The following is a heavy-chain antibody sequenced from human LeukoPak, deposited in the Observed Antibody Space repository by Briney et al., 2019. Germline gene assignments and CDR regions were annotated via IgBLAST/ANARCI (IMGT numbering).Heavy chain of an antibody. D-gene: IGHD3-3*01. Sequence: GGSLRLSCSVSGFTISSYAMHWVRQAPGKGLEWVAVISYDGSNKYYADSVKGRFTISRDNSKNTLYLQMNSLRAEDTAVYYCAKDAYGYYDFWSGFYFDYWGQGTLVTVSS. V-gene: IGHV3-30*18. CDR1: GFTISSYA. CDR3: AKDAYGYYDFWSGFYFDY. CDR2: ISYDGSNK. J-gene: IGHJ4*02.